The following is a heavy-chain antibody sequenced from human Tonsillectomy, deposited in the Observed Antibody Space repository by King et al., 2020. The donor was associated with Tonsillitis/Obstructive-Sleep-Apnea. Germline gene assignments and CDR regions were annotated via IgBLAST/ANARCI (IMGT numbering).Heavy chain of an antibody. J-gene: IGHJ4*02. V-gene: IGHV4-34*01. CDR3: ASGGGSWFDY. Sequence: VQLQQWGAGLLKPSETLSLTCAVYGGSFSGYYWSGIRQPPGKGLEWIGEINHRGSTKYNPSLKSRVTRSVDTSKNQFPLHLNSVTAADTAVYFCASGGGSWFDYWGQGTLVTVSS. CDR2: INHRGST. D-gene: IGHD1-26*01. CDR1: GGSFSGYY.